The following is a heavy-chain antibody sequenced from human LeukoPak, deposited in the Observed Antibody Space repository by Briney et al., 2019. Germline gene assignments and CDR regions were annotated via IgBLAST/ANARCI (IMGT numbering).Heavy chain of an antibody. CDR2: INTYNGNT. D-gene: IGHD5-18*01. CDR1: GYIFTSYG. J-gene: IGHJ4*02. Sequence: GASVKVSCKASGYIFTSYGISWVRQAPGQGLEWMGWINTYNGNTKYAQKFQGRVTITADESTSTAYMELSSLRSEDTAVYYCARDRGLDTAMDDWGQGTLVTVSS. V-gene: IGHV1-18*01. CDR3: ARDRGLDTAMDD.